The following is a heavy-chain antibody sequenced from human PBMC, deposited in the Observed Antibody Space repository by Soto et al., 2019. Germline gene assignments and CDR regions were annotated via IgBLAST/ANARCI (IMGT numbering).Heavy chain of an antibody. CDR2: ILHSGTT. CDR3: ARVRQYCSATSCYLDP. D-gene: IGHD2-2*01. V-gene: IGHV4-4*02. Sequence: SETLSFTCAVSGGSISSSNWWQWVRQPPGKGLEWIGEILHSGTTNYNPSLKSRVAISVDKSKNQFSLKLNSVTAADTAVYYCARVRQYCSATSCYLDPWGQGTLVTVSS. J-gene: IGHJ5*02. CDR1: GGSISSSNW.